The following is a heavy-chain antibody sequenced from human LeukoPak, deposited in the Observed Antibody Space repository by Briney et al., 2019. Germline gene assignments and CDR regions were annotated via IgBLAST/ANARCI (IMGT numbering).Heavy chain of an antibody. Sequence: SETLSLTCTVSGGSITTHYWSWIRQPAGREVEWIGRVYNTGSTKYNPSLESRVTMSVDTSSNRFSLRLRSVTAADTAVYYCARDLLGDYGTFDIWGQGAMVAVSS. V-gene: IGHV4-4*07. CDR1: GGSITTHY. CDR3: ARDLLGDYGTFDI. CDR2: VYNTGST. J-gene: IGHJ3*02. D-gene: IGHD4-17*01.